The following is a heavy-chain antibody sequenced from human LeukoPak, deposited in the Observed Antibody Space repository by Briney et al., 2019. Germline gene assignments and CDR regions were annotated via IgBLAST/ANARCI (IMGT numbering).Heavy chain of an antibody. J-gene: IGHJ4*02. Sequence: ASVKVSCKASGYTFTSYDINWVRQATGQGLEWMGWMNPNSGNTGYAQKFQGRVTMTRNTSISTAYMELSSLRSEDTAVYYCARDLFAERIAAAGTDDYWGQGTLVTVSS. CDR1: GYTFTSYD. D-gene: IGHD6-13*01. V-gene: IGHV1-8*01. CDR2: MNPNSGNT. CDR3: ARDLFAERIAAAGTDDY.